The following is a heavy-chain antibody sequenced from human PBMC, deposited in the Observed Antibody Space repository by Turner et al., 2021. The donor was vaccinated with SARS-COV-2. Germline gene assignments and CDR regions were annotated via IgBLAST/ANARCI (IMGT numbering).Heavy chain of an antibody. Sequence: QVQLQESGPGLVRPSETLSLTCTVSGGSISSKSWSWIRQSPGRGLEWIGYFYKIGSIDYNPTLRSRVTISVDTPKNQLSLNLISMTAADTAVYYCARHQGSTSGYDHGMNVWGQGTAVIVSS. D-gene: IGHD1-1*01. J-gene: IGHJ6*02. V-gene: IGHV4-59*08. CDR3: ARHQGSTSGYDHGMNV. CDR1: GGSISSKS. CDR2: FYKIGSI.